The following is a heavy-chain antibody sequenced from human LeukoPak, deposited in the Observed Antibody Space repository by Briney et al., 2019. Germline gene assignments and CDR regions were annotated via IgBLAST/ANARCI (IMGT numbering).Heavy chain of an antibody. CDR3: IPGGDFDY. CDR1: GFTFSGSA. V-gene: IGHV3-73*01. D-gene: IGHD1-14*01. J-gene: IGHJ4*02. CDR2: IRSKANSYAT. Sequence: GGSLRLSRAASGFTFSGSAMHWVRQASGKGLEWVGRIRSKANSYATAYAASVKGRFTISRDDSKNTAYLQMNSLKTEDTAVYYCIPGGDFDYWGQGTLVTVSS.